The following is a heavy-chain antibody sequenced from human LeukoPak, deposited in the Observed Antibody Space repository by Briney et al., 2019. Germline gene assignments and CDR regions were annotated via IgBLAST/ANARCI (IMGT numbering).Heavy chain of an antibody. CDR2: IYYSGST. Sequence: SETLSLTCTVSGGSISSYYWSWIRQPPGKGMEWIGYIYYSGSTNYNPSLKSRVTISVDTSKNQFCLKLSSVTAADTAVYYCARALTGYSSGWYLSHWFDPWGQGTLVTVSS. CDR1: GGSISSYY. V-gene: IGHV4-59*01. CDR3: ARALTGYSSGWYLSHWFDP. J-gene: IGHJ5*02. D-gene: IGHD6-19*01.